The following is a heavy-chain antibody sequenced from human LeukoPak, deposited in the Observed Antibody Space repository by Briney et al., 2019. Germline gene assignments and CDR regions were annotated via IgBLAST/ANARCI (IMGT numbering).Heavy chain of an antibody. Sequence: PGGSLRLSCAVSGFTFNNYAMSWVRQAPGKGLEWVSGICGSGGSTYYADSVKGRFTISRDNSRNTLYLQMNSLRAEDTAVYYCAKRSSIAFFDYWGQGTLVTVSS. CDR2: ICGSGGST. D-gene: IGHD6-6*01. V-gene: IGHV3-23*01. J-gene: IGHJ4*02. CDR3: AKRSSIAFFDY. CDR1: GFTFNNYA.